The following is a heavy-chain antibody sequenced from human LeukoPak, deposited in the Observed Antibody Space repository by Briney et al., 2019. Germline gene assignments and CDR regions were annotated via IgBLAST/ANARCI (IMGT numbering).Heavy chain of an antibody. CDR2: INSDGSST. CDR1: GFTFSSYW. V-gene: IGHV3-74*01. J-gene: IGHJ6*03. D-gene: IGHD2-2*01. Sequence: TGGSLRLSCAASGFTFSSYWMHWVRQAPGKGLVWVSRINSDGSSTSYADSVKGRFTISRDNAKNTLYLQMNSLRAEDTAVYYCASPLGYCSSTSCWGYYMDVRGKGTTVTVSS. CDR3: ASPLGYCSSTSCWGYYMDV.